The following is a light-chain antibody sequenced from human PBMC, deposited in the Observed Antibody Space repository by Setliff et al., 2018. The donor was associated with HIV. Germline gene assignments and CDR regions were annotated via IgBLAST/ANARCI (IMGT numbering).Light chain of an antibody. CDR3: SSFAGSSSWV. CDR2: EVN. V-gene: IGLV2-8*01. J-gene: IGLJ3*02. CDR1: SSDVGGYNY. Sequence: SALTQPPSASGSPGQSVTISCTGTSSDVGGYNYVSWYQQYPDKAPKLMIYEVNKRPSGVPDRFSASKSDNTASLTVSGLQADDEADYYCSSFAGSSSWVFGGGTQRTVL.